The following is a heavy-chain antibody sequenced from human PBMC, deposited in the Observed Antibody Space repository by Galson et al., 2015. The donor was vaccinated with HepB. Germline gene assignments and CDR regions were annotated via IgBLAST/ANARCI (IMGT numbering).Heavy chain of an antibody. CDR2: IDWDDDK. CDR1: GFSLSTSGMC. D-gene: IGHD3-22*01. CDR3: ARIHPYYDSSGYYYSDY. Sequence: PALVKPTQTLTLTCTFSGFSLSTSGMCVSWIRQPPGKALEWLARIDWDDDKYYSTSLKTRLTISKDTSKNQVVLTMTNMDPVDTATYYCARIHPYYDSSGYYYSDYWGQGTLVTVSS. V-gene: IGHV2-70*11. J-gene: IGHJ4*02.